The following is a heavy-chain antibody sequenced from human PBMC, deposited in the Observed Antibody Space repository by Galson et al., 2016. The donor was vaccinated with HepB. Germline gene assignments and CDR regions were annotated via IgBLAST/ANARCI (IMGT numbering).Heavy chain of an antibody. Sequence: SLRLSCAASGFTFDAFAMHWVRQAPGKGLEWVSVINWISGRVGYADSVKGRFTIPRDKAKKSLYLQMNSLRVEDTALYYCAKDLGCDSCFDALDIWGQGTMVTVSS. CDR2: INWISGRV. V-gene: IGHV3-9*01. CDR1: GFTFDAFA. J-gene: IGHJ3*02. D-gene: IGHD7-27*01. CDR3: AKDLGCDSCFDALDI.